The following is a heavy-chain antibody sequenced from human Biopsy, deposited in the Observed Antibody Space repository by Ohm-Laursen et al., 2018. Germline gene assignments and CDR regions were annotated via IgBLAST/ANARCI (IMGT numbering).Heavy chain of an antibody. CDR1: GGTFRNFG. CDR2: NIPILGTG. V-gene: IGHV1-69*06. J-gene: IGHJ1*01. D-gene: IGHD5-24*01. CDR3: AAKLTGYFHH. Sequence: GPSVKVSCKASGGTFRNFGVNWVRQAPGQGLEWLGGNIPILGTGNYAQTFQDRVAVAADTSTSTATMELRSLESDDPAVYYCAAKLTGYFHHWGQGTLVIVSS.